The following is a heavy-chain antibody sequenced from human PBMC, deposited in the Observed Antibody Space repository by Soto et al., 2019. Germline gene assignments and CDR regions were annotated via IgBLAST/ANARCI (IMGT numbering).Heavy chain of an antibody. V-gene: IGHV3-23*01. Sequence: EVQLLESGGGLVQPGGSLRLSCAASGFTFSSYAMSWVRQAPGKGLEWVSAISGSGGSTYYADSVKGRFTISRDNSKNTLYLQMNSLRAEDTAVYYCAKDRGLYYYDSSGYWGWGQGTLVTVSS. CDR2: ISGSGGST. CDR1: GFTFSSYA. J-gene: IGHJ4*02. D-gene: IGHD3-22*01. CDR3: AKDRGLYYYDSSGYWG.